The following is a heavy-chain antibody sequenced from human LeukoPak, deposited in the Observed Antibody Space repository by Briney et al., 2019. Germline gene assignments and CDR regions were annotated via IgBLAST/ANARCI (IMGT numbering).Heavy chain of an antibody. CDR1: GFTFSNAR. Sequence: PGGSLRLSCAASGFTFSNARMSWVRQAPGKGLEWVGRIKSKTDGGTTDYAAPVKGRFTISRDDSKNTLYLQMNSLKTEDTAVYYCTTNHGDFNYYYYYYMDVWGKGTTVTVSS. V-gene: IGHV3-15*01. CDR3: TTNHGDFNYYYYYYMDV. CDR2: IKSKTDGGTT. J-gene: IGHJ6*03. D-gene: IGHD4-17*01.